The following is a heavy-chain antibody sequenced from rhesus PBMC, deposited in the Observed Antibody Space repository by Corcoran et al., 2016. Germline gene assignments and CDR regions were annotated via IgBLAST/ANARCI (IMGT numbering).Heavy chain of an antibody. CDR2: IRSKSNNYET. CDR1: GSTSSSSA. Sequence: EVQLVGSGGGLFQPGGARRRSCAASGSTSSSSAMPWVRQATGKGLEWVGRIRSKSNNYETGYAASVKGRFTISRDDSKNTAYLQMNSLKTEDTAVYYCARRYSGYTSGFDVWGPGVLVTVSS. J-gene: IGHJ5-1*01. V-gene: IGHV3-118*01. D-gene: IGHD5-24*01. CDR3: ARRYSGYTSGFDV.